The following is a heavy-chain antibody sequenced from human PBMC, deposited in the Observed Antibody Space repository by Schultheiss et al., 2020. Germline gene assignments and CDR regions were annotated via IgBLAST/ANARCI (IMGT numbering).Heavy chain of an antibody. J-gene: IGHJ4*02. D-gene: IGHD1-26*01. CDR2: INHSGST. Sequence: SETLSLTCAVYGGSFSGYYWSWIRQPPGKGLEWIGEINHSGSTNYNPSLKSRVTISVDTSKNQFSLKLSSVTAADTAVYYCARRPSGSYYYFDYWGQGTLVTVSS. CDR1: GGSFSGYY. V-gene: IGHV4-34*01. CDR3: ARRPSGSYYYFDY.